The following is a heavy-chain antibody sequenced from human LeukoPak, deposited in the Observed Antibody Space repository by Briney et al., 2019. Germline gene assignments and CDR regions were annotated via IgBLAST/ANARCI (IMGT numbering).Heavy chain of an antibody. CDR3: ARPHDSSGYDAFDI. D-gene: IGHD3-22*01. CDR2: IYYSGST. Sequence: SETLSLTCTVSGGSISSYYWSWIRQPPGKGLEWIGYIYYSGSTNYNPSLKSRVTISVDTSKNQFSLKLSSVTAADTAVYYCARPHDSSGYDAFDIWGQGTMVTVSS. V-gene: IGHV4-59*08. CDR1: GGSISSYY. J-gene: IGHJ3*02.